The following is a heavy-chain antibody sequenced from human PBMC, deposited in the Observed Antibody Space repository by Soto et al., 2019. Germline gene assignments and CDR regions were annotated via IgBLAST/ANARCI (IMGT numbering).Heavy chain of an antibody. J-gene: IGHJ1*01. Sequence: SVKVSCKASGGTFSSYAISWVRQAPGQGLEWMGGIIPIFGTANYAQKFQGRVTITADKSTSTAYMELSSLRSEDTAVYYFARSSGWYREVFHHWGQGTLVTVSS. CDR3: ARSSGWYREVFHH. CDR2: IIPIFGTA. CDR1: GGTFSSYA. V-gene: IGHV1-69*06. D-gene: IGHD6-19*01.